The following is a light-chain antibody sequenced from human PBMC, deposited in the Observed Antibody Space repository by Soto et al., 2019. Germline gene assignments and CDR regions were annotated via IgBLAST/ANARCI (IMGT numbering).Light chain of an antibody. J-gene: IGKJ2*01. V-gene: IGKV2-28*01. CDR2: LGS. CDR3: MQALQTPYT. CDR1: QSLLYSNGYNY. Sequence: VMTQSPLSLPVTPGEPASISCRSSQSLLYSNGYNYLDWYLQKPGQSPQLLIYLGSNRASGVPDRFSGSGSGTDFTLKISRVEAEDVGVYYCMQALQTPYTFGQGTKEDIK.